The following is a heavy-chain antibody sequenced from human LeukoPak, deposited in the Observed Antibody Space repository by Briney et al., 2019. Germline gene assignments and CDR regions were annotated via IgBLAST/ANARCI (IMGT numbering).Heavy chain of an antibody. J-gene: IGHJ3*01. CDR3: AHRGEWLQFGDAFDV. CDR1: GFSLSSSGVG. D-gene: IGHD5-24*01. CDR2: IYWDDDK. Sequence: SGPTLVNPTQTLTLTCTFPGFSLSSSGVGVGWVRQPPGKALEWLALIYWDDDKRYSPSLESRLTITKDTSKNQVVLTMTNMDLVDTATYYCAHRGEWLQFGDAFDVWGQGTVVTISS. V-gene: IGHV2-5*02.